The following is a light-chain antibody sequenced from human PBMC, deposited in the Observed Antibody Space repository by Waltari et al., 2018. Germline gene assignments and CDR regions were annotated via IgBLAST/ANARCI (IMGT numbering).Light chain of an antibody. CDR3: CSYAGSLTFYV. J-gene: IGLJ1*01. CDR2: EVS. Sequence: QSALTQPPSASGSPGQSVTISCTGTSNDVGGYKYVSWYQHHPGKVPKLIIYEVSKRPSGVPDRFACSKSGNTASLTVSGLQADDEADYYCCSYAGSLTFYVFGTGTKVTVL. CDR1: SNDVGGYKY. V-gene: IGLV2-8*01.